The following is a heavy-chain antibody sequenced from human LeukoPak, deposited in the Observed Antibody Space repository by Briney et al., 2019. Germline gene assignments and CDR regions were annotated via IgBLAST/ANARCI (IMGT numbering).Heavy chain of an antibody. CDR2: INEDGNEK. CDR3: VRELVVGPAEYFQS. CDR1: GLRFRNYW. J-gene: IGHJ1*01. D-gene: IGHD1-26*01. V-gene: IGHV3-7*01. Sequence: GGSLRLFCVASGLRFRNYWMAWIRHAPGRGLEWVANINEDGNEKYYLDSVRGRLIISRDNARNSLFLQMKSLRGEDTGVYYCVRELVVGPAEYFQSWGQGTLVAVSS.